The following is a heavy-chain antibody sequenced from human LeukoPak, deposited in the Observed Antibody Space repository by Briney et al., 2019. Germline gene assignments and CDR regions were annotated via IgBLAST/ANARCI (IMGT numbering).Heavy chain of an antibody. J-gene: IGHJ6*03. V-gene: IGHV3-74*01. CDR2: INLEGSST. CDR1: GFTFSSYW. CDR3: ARVEGYCSSTSCYTGYYYYYMDV. Sequence: PGGSLRLSCTISGFTFSSYWMHWVRQAPGKGLVWVSRINLEGSSTNYADSVKGRFTISRDNAKNSLYLQMNSLRAEDTAVYYCARVEGYCSSTSCYTGYYYYYMDVWGKGTTVTVSS. D-gene: IGHD2-2*02.